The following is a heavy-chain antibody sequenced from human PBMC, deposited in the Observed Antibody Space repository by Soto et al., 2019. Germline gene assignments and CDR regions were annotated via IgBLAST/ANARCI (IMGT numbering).Heavy chain of an antibody. CDR1: GASMRSYY. J-gene: IGHJ6*02. D-gene: IGHD3-9*01. CDR2: IFYSGST. V-gene: IGHV4-59*01. CDR3: ARDLRCCGLDV. Sequence: PSETLSLTCNVSGASMRSYYWTWMRLSPGKGLEWIGDIFYSGSTNLNPSLRSRLSISIDTSKNKLSLMLNSVTAADTAVYYCARDLRCCGLDVWGQGTTVTVSS.